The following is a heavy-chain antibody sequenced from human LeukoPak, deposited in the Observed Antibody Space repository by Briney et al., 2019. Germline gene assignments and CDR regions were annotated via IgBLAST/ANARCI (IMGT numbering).Heavy chain of an antibody. CDR1: GFTFSSYS. Sequence: GGSLRLSCAASGFTFSSYSMSWVRQAPGKGLEWVSAISGSGGSTYYADSVKGRFTISRDNSKNTLYLQMNSLRAEDTAVYYCAKAGRRCSSTSCYSDYWGQGTLVTVPS. J-gene: IGHJ4*02. CDR3: AKAGRRCSSTSCYSDY. V-gene: IGHV3-23*01. CDR2: ISGSGGST. D-gene: IGHD2-2*02.